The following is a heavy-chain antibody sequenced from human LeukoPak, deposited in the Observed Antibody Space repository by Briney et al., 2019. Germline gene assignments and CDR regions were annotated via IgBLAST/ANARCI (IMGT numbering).Heavy chain of an antibody. CDR2: INPNSGGT. Sequence: ASVKVSCKASGYTFTGYYMHWVRRAPGQGLEWMGWINPNSGGTNYAQKFQGRVTMTRDTSISTAYMELSRLRSDDTAVYYCARGPATTKTYYYYGMDVWGQGTTVTVSS. V-gene: IGHV1-2*02. CDR1: GYTFTGYY. CDR3: ARGPATTKTYYYYGMDV. J-gene: IGHJ6*02. D-gene: IGHD5-12*01.